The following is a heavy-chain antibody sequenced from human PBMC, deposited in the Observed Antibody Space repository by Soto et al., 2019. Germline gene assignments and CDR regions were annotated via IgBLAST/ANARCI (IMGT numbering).Heavy chain of an antibody. CDR2: ISSLGHTT. V-gene: IGHV3-48*03. J-gene: IGHJ6*02. D-gene: IGHD1-1*01. Sequence: PGGSLRLSCEDSGLTFTFESYEQNWVREAPGNGLEWVAYISSLGHTTNYADSVKSRFTISRHNAKNLLYLEMNTLRAEDTAVYYCARDTEGYKGMDVWGQGTTVTVSS. CDR1: GLTFTFES. CDR3: ARDTEGYKGMDV.